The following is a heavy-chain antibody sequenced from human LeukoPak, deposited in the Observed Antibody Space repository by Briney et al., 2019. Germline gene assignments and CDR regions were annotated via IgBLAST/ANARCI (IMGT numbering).Heavy chain of an antibody. CDR1: GGSFSGYY. Sequence: SETLSLTCAVYGGSFSGYYWSWIRQPPGKGLEWIGEINHSGSTNYNPSLKSRVTISVDTSKNQFSLKLSSVTAADTAVYYCASNTYGYYFDHWGQGTLVTVSS. V-gene: IGHV4-34*01. CDR3: ASNTYGYYFDH. J-gene: IGHJ4*02. D-gene: IGHD4-17*01. CDR2: INHSGST.